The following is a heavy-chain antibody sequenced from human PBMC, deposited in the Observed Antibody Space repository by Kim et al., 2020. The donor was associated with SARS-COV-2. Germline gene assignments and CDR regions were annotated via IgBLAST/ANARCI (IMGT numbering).Heavy chain of an antibody. CDR3: ATMGLNNWNYGERPLYGMDV. CDR1: GYTLTELS. CDR2: FDPEDGET. D-gene: IGHD1-7*01. V-gene: IGHV1-24*01. J-gene: IGHJ6*02. Sequence: ASVKVSCKVSGYTLTELSMHWVRQAPGKGLEWMGGFDPEDGETIYAQKFQGRVTMTEDTSTDTAYMELSSLRSEDTAVYYCATMGLNNWNYGERPLYGMDVWGQGTTVTVSS.